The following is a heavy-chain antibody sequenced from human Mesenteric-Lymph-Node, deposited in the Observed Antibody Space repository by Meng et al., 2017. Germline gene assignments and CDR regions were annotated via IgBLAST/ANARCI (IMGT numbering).Heavy chain of an antibody. CDR1: GGSISSSYW. D-gene: IGHD5-24*01. CDR2: MYHSGTT. Sequence: QVQLQESGPGLVKPSGTLSLTCVVSGGSISSSYWWTWVRQSPGKGLEWIGEMYHSGTTNYNPSLKSRVTISMGKSNNQLSLKLNSATAADTAVYYCATQESRDGHNPYWGQGTLVTVSS. J-gene: IGHJ4*02. V-gene: IGHV4-4*02. CDR3: ATQESRDGHNPY.